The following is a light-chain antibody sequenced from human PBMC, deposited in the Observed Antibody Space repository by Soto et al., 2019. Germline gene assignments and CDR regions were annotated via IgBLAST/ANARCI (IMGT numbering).Light chain of an antibody. V-gene: IGLV2-14*01. CDR1: SSDVGGYNY. J-gene: IGLJ3*02. Sequence: QSALTQPASVSGSPGQSITISCTGTSSDVGGYNYVSWYQQHPGKAPKLLIYDVSNRPSGVSTRISGSKSGNTASLTISGLRAEDEADYYCSSYTSGSTLLFGGGTKLTVL. CDR3: SSYTSGSTLL. CDR2: DVS.